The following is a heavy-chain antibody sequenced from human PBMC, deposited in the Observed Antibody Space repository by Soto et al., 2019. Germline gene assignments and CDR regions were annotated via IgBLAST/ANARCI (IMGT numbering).Heavy chain of an antibody. V-gene: IGHV4-39*01. D-gene: IGHD2-21*01. CDR2: IYYSGTT. Sequence: QLQLQESGPGLVTPSETLSLTCTVSGGSISSSGYYWGWTRQPPGKGLEWIGSIYYSGTTYYDPSLTSRVTMSVDTSKNQFSLKLSSMTAADTAVYYCARHLRRGPIVKGMDVWGQGTTVTVSS. J-gene: IGHJ6*02. CDR1: GGSISSSGYY. CDR3: ARHLRRGPIVKGMDV.